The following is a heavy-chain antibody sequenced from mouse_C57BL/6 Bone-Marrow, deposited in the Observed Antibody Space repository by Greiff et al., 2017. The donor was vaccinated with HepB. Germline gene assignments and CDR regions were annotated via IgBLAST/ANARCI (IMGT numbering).Heavy chain of an antibody. J-gene: IGHJ2*01. CDR1: GYSFTGYF. V-gene: IGHV1-20*01. CDR2: INPYNGDT. D-gene: IGHD1-1*01. Sequence: VQLQQSGPELVKPGDSVKISCKASGYSFTGYFMNWVMQSHGKSLEWIGRINPYNGDTFYNQKFKGKATLTVDKSSSTAHMELRSLTSEDSAVYYCARSYYYLYYFDYWGQGTTLTVSS. CDR3: ARSYYYLYYFDY.